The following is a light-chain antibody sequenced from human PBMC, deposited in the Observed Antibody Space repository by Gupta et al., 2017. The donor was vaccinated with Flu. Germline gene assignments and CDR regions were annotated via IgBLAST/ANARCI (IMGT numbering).Light chain of an antibody. Sequence: QSVLTQPPSVSGAAGQRLTISCTGTSSNFGAGYDVHWYQKLQGTAPKLLIDGNSNRASGVPDRFFCYKAGNYAFPDILGLQAEDGAYYYRQYYDISLSGVVFGGGTKLTVL. V-gene: IGLV1-40*01. J-gene: IGLJ3*02. CDR3: QYYDISLSGVV. CDR1: SSNFGAGYD. CDR2: GNS.